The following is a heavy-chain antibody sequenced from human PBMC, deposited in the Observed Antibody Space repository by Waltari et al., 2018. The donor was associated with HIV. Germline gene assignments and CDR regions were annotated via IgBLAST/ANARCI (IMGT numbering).Heavy chain of an antibody. CDR2: VRGSGANT. CDR3: AKDTFNLSGYFHY. CDR1: GFSFSLYA. D-gene: IGHD5-12*01. V-gene: IGHV3-23*01. J-gene: IGHJ4*02. Sequence: EVQLLESGGALVQPGGSLRLSCAASGFSFSLYAMTWVRQAPGKGLEWVSAVRGSGANTYYADAVKGRFTVSRDNSKNTIYLQMDSLRAEDTAVYYCAKDTFNLSGYFHYWGQGTLVTVSS.